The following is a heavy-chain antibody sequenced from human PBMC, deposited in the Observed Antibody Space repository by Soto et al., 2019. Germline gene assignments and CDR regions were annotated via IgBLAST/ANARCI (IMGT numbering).Heavy chain of an antibody. D-gene: IGHD1-1*01. V-gene: IGHV1-18*01. Sequence: QGQLVQSGGEVKKPGASVKVSCKASGYIFSNYGITWVRQAPGRGLEWMGYISVDNGNTNYGQKFQGRFTMTTDTSTMTAYLGLGSLRSDDTAVYYCATALMGGHNVEYWGQGTLVTVSS. J-gene: IGHJ4*02. CDR2: ISVDNGNT. CDR1: GYIFSNYG. CDR3: ATALMGGHNVEY.